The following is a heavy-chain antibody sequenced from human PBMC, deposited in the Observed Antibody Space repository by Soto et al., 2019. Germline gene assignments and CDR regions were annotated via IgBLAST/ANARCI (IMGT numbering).Heavy chain of an antibody. CDR3: AGQYCSGGSCSYYYGMDV. V-gene: IGHV5-51*01. Sequence: GESLKISCKGSGCSFISYWIGWVRQMPGKGLEWMGIIYPGDSDTRYSPSFQGQVTISADKSISTAYLQWSSLKASDTAMYYCAGQYCSGGSCSYYYGMDVWGQGTTVTVSS. J-gene: IGHJ6*02. CDR2: IYPGDSDT. D-gene: IGHD2-15*01. CDR1: GCSFISYW.